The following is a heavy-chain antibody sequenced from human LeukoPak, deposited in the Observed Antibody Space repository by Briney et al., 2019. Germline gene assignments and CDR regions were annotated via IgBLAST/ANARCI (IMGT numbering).Heavy chain of an antibody. CDR1: GFTFSSYA. Sequence: QPGGSLRLSCAASGFTFSSYAMHWVRQAPGKGLEWVAVISYDGSNKYYADSVKGRFTISRDNSKNTLYLQMNSLRAEDTAVYYCAREIRGLDYWGQGTLVTVSS. J-gene: IGHJ4*02. CDR3: AREIRGLDY. V-gene: IGHV3-30*04. D-gene: IGHD3-10*01. CDR2: ISYDGSNK.